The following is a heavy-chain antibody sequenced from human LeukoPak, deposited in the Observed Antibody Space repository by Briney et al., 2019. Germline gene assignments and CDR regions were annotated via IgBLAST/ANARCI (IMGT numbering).Heavy chain of an antibody. CDR3: ARDPPVYYDILTGYYKTPRLGVFDY. CDR2: ISAYNGNT. J-gene: IGHJ4*02. CDR1: GYTFTSYG. V-gene: IGHV1-18*01. D-gene: IGHD3-9*01. Sequence: ASVKVSCKASGYTFTSYGISWVRQAPGQGLEWMGWISAYNGNTNYAQKLQGRVTMTTDTSTSTAYMELRSLRSDDTAVYYCARDPPVYYDILTGYYKTPRLGVFDYWGQGTLVTVSS.